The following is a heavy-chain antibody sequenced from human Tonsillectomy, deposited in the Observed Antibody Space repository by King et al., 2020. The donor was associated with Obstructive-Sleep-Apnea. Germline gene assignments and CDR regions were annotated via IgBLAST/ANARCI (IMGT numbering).Heavy chain of an antibody. CDR3: ARGQVPATIGIYYGMDV. V-gene: IGHV1-18*01. D-gene: IGHD2-2*01. Sequence: VQLVESGAEVKKPGASVKVSCKASGYTFTTHDISWVRQAPGQGLEWMGWISAYNVNTNYAQKLQGRVTMTTDTSTSTAYMELRSLRPDDTAVYYCARGQVPATIGIYYGMDVWGQGTTVTVSS. J-gene: IGHJ6*02. CDR2: ISAYNVNT. CDR1: GYTFTTHD.